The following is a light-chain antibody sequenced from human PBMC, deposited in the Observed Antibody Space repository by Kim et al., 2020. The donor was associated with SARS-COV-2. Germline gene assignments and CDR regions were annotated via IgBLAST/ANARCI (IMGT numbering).Light chain of an antibody. Sequence: TLSASVGDTVTITCRASQSITSGLAWYQQKPGKAPKLLIYAVSNLDSGVPSRFSGSGSGTQFTRTISSLQPDDFATYDCQQHNGYFGGGTKVDIK. V-gene: IGKV1-5*01. CDR3: QQHNGY. CDR2: AVS. CDR1: QSITSG. J-gene: IGKJ4*01.